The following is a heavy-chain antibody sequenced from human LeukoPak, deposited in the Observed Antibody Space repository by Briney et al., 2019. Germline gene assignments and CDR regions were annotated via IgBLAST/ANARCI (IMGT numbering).Heavy chain of an antibody. CDR2: ISAYNGNT. CDR3: AIAAAGTAGYDAFDI. J-gene: IGHJ3*02. D-gene: IGHD6-13*01. Sequence: ASVKVSCKASGYTFTGYGISWVRQAPGQGLEWMGWISAYNGNTNYAQKLQGRVTMATDTSTNTAYMELRSLRSDDTAVYYCAIAAAGTAGYDAFDIWGQGTMVTVSS. CDR1: GYTFTGYG. V-gene: IGHV1-18*01.